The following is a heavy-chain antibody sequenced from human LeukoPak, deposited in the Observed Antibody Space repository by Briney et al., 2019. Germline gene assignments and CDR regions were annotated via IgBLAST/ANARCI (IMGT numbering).Heavy chain of an antibody. Sequence: PGGSLRLSCAASGFTFSSYSMNWVRQAPGKGLEWVSSISSSSSYIYYADSVKGRFTISRDNAKNSLYLQMNSLRAEDTAVYYCARGRVVNYDSGPFDYWGQGTLVTVSS. CDR2: ISSSSSYI. D-gene: IGHD3-22*01. CDR1: GFTFSSYS. CDR3: ARGRVVNYDSGPFDY. V-gene: IGHV3-21*01. J-gene: IGHJ4*02.